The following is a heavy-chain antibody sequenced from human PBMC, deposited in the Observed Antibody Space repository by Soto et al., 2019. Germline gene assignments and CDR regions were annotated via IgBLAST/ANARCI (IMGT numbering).Heavy chain of an antibody. Sequence: GPTLVNPTQTLTLTCTFSGFSLSTTGVGVGRIRHPPGKSLECLALIYWDDDKRYSPSLKSRLTITMDTSKNQVVLTMTNMDPLDTATYYCAHSDYIRPLDSWGQGTLVTVLL. CDR3: AHSDYIRPLDS. V-gene: IGHV2-5*02. CDR2: IYWDDDK. CDR1: GFSLSTTGVG. J-gene: IGHJ4*02. D-gene: IGHD4-17*01.